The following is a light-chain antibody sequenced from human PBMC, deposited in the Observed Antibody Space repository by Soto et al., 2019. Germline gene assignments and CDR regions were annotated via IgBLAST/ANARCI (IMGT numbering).Light chain of an antibody. CDR1: QSVSSS. V-gene: IGKV3-15*01. CDR2: GAS. CDR3: HQYNYWPYT. Sequence: EIEMTQSPATLSVSPGERATLSCRAGQSVSSSLAWYQEKLGQAPRLLIYGASTRATGIPARFSGSGSGTEFTLSISSLQSEDFAVYYCHQYNYWPYTFGQGTKLEI. J-gene: IGKJ2*01.